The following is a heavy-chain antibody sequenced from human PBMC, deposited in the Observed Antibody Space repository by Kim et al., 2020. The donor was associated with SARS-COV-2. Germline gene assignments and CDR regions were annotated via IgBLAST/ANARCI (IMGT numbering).Heavy chain of an antibody. CDR2: ISSSSSTI. CDR3: ARDGGDWDGYKIGAFDI. J-gene: IGHJ3*02. CDR1: GFTFSSYS. D-gene: IGHD2-21*01. V-gene: IGHV3-48*02. Sequence: GGSLRLSCAASGFTFSSYSMNWVRQAPGKGLEWVSYISSSSSTIYYADSVKGRFTISRDNAKNSLYLQMNSLRDEDTAVYYCARDGGDWDGYKIGAFDIWGQGTMVTVSS.